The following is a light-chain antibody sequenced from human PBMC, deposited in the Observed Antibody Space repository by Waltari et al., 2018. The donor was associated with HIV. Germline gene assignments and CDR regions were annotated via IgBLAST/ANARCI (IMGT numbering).Light chain of an antibody. CDR3: QPADSFPFP. CDR2: AAS. CDR1: QDVSTW. Sequence: DIQMTQSPSSVSASVGDRVTFTCRASQDVSTWLAWYPQKPCNAPKLLIYAASRLQTGVPARSSGRGSGTDFTLTINSLQPEDFAPYYCQPADSFPFPFGQGTRLEIK. J-gene: IGKJ5*01. V-gene: IGKV1-12*02.